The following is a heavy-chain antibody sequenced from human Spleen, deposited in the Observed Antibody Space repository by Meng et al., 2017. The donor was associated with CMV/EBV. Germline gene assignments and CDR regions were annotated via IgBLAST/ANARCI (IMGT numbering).Heavy chain of an antibody. Sequence: GESLKISCVVSGFIVSSNYMSWVRQAPGKGLEWVAGLSHDGSKEYYADSVKGRFTISRDNSKSTLYLQMSNLRPEDTAIFYCVRARSDFWGQGTLVTVS. CDR2: LSHDGSKE. CDR3: VRARSDF. CDR1: GFIVSSNY. V-gene: IGHV3-30*03. J-gene: IGHJ4*02.